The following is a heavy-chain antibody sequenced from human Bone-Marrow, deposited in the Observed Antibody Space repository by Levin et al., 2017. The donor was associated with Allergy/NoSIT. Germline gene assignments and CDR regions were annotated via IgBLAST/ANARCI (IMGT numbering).Heavy chain of an antibody. V-gene: IGHV3-48*03. CDR3: ASGPISDY. CDR2: INEDSDTI. CDR1: GFSFVTYE. D-gene: IGHD3-3*01. J-gene: IGHJ4*02. Sequence: PGGSLRLSCEASGFSFVTYEMTWVRQAPGKGLEWIAYINEDSDTIYYADSVKGRFTISRDNAKNSLSLQMDTLRAEDTAVYYCASGPISDYWGRGARVTVSS.